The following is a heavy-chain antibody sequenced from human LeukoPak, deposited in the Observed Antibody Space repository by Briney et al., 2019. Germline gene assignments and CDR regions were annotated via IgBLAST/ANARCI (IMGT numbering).Heavy chain of an antibody. CDR3: ARGQEAVGTFDY. CDR1: GGTFSSYA. V-gene: IGHV1-69*05. J-gene: IGHJ4*02. Sequence: VASVKVSCKASGGTFSSYAISWVRQATGQGLEWMGGIIPIFGTANYAQKFQGRVTITTDESTSTAYMKLSSLRSEDTAVYYCARGQEAVGTFDYWGQGTLVTLSS. CDR2: IIPIFGTA. D-gene: IGHD6-19*01.